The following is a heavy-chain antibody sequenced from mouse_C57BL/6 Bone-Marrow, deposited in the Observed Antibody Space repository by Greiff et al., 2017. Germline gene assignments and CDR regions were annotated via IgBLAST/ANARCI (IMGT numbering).Heavy chain of an antibody. CDR1: GYTFTGYW. CDR2: ILPGSGST. D-gene: IGHD2-3*01. Sequence: QVQLQQSGAELMKPGASVKLSCKATGYTFTGYWIEWVKQRPGNGLEWIGEILPGSGSTNYNEKFKGKATFTADTSSNTAYMQLSSLTTEDSAIYYCAREAVYDGYYFGYFDVWGTGTTVTVSS. CDR3: AREAVYDGYYFGYFDV. J-gene: IGHJ1*03. V-gene: IGHV1-9*01.